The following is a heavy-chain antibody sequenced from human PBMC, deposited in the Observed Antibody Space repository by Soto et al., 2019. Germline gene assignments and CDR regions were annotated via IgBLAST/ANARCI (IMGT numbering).Heavy chain of an antibody. CDR1: GFTFSDYY. J-gene: IGHJ4*02. CDR3: SRDYDFWSGALDY. Sequence: QVQLVESGGGSVKPGGTLSLSCAASGFTFSDYYMAWIRQAPGKGLEWVAYISDSGNSIFYANSVKGRFTISRDNVKNSLSLQMTSLRAGDTAVYYGSRDYDFWSGALDYWGKGTLVTVFS. CDR2: ISDSGNSI. V-gene: IGHV3-11*01. D-gene: IGHD3-3*01.